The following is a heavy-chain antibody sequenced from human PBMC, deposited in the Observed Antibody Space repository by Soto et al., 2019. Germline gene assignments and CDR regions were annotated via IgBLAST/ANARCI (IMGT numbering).Heavy chain of an antibody. CDR1: GGSINSNNW. CDR3: ARGEYLYYYGMDV. CDR2: IYYIGNT. Sequence: QVQLQESGPGLVKPSGTLSLTCAVSGGSINSNNWWTWGRQPPGKGLEWIGEIYYIGNTNYNLSLKIRVTISVDKFKNQFSLMLTSVTAADTDFYYCARGEYLYYYGMDVWGEGTTVTVSS. V-gene: IGHV4-4*02. D-gene: IGHD4-17*01. J-gene: IGHJ6*04.